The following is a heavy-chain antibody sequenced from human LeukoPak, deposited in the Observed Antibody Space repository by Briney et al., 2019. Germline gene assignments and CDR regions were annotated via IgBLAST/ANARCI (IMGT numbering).Heavy chain of an antibody. CDR3: AKDHGRARSTWYY. V-gene: IGHV3-23*01. CDR1: GFTFSTYG. J-gene: IGHJ4*02. D-gene: IGHD6-13*01. Sequence: GGSLRLSCAASGFTFSTYGMSWVRQAPGKGLEWVSGISGSGDSTYYADSVKGRFIISRDNSKNTLYLQINSLRVEDTAVYYRAKDHGRARSTWYYWGQGTLVTVSS. CDR2: ISGSGDST.